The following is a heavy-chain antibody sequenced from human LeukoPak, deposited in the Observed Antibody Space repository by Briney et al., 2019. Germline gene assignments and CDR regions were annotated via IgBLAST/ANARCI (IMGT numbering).Heavy chain of an antibody. J-gene: IGHJ4*02. CDR2: IYISRGT. V-gene: IGHV4-4*07. CDR3: ARGDYYYDSSGYYYGY. Sequence: PSEALSLTCTVSGVSISGYYWSWIRQPAGKGLEWIGRIYISRGTTYNPSLRSRVIMSVDTSKNQFSLKLSSVTAADTAVYYCARGDYYYDSSGYYYGYWGQGTLVTVSS. D-gene: IGHD3-22*01. CDR1: GVSISGYY.